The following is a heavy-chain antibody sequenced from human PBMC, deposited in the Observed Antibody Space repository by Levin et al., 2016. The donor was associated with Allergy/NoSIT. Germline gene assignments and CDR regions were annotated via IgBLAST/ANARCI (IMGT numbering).Heavy chain of an antibody. D-gene: IGHD1-26*01. Sequence: ASVKVSCKASGGTFSRYTINWVRLAPGQGLEWMGWISGSNAKTNYAQKFRDRVTVTADRSTSTAYMELRSLRSDDTATYFCARTGEFSAFSMDVWGQGTSVTVSS. V-gene: IGHV1-18*01. CDR3: ARTGEFSAFSMDV. CDR2: ISGSNAKT. J-gene: IGHJ6*02. CDR1: GGTFSRYT.